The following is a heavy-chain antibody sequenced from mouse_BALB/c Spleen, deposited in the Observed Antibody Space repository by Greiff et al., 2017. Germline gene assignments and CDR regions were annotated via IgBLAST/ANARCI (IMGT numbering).Heavy chain of an antibody. CDR3: ARENWDLYAMDY. Sequence: EVNLVESGGGLVKPGGSLKLSCAASGFTFSDYYMYWVRQTPEKRLEWVATISDGGSYTYYPDSVKGRFTISRDNAKNNLYLQVSSLKSEDTAMYYCARENWDLYAMDYWGQGTSVTVSS. CDR1: GFTFSDYY. V-gene: IGHV5-4*02. J-gene: IGHJ4*01. CDR2: ISDGGSYT. D-gene: IGHD4-1*01.